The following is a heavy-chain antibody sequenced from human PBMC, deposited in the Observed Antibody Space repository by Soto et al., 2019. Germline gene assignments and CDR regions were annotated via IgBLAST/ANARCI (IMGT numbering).Heavy chain of an antibody. CDR2: MYNSGST. Sequence: SETLSLTCRVSGGSISRSSYYWTWIRQPPGKGLEWIGFMYNSGSTHYNPSLKSRVTISLDTSKNQFSLNLRSVTAADTAVYYCASMGYHYGSGSYPLDYWGQGTLVTVSS. V-gene: IGHV4-61*05. D-gene: IGHD3-10*01. CDR3: ASMGYHYGSGSYPLDY. CDR1: GGSISRSSYY. J-gene: IGHJ4*02.